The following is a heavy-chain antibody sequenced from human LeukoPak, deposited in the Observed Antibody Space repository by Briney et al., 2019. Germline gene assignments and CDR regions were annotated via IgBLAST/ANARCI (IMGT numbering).Heavy chain of an antibody. CDR3: ARVALSITMVQGVMVGTDY. V-gene: IGHV1-2*02. Sequence: GASVKVSCKASGYTFTGYYMHWVRQAPGQGLEWMGWINNNSGGTKYAQKFQGRVTMTRDTSISTDYMELSRLRFDDTAVYYCARVALSITMVQGVMVGTDYWGQGTLVTVSS. J-gene: IGHJ4*02. CDR2: INNNSGGT. D-gene: IGHD3-10*01. CDR1: GYTFTGYY.